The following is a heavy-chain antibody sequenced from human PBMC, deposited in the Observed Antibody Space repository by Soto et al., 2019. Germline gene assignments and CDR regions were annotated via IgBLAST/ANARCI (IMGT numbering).Heavy chain of an antibody. V-gene: IGHV4-39*01. CDR1: GDSIIRSNYY. CDR3: ARIVVIPAAPDYYNYYGVDV. J-gene: IGHJ6*02. CDR2: MYYSGST. D-gene: IGHD2-2*01. Sequence: SETLSLTCTVSGDSIIRSNYYWAWIRQSPGKGLEWIGNMYYSGSTYYNLSLKSRVTMSVDTSKNQFSLKISSVTAADTSVYYCARIVVIPAAPDYYNYYGVDVWGQGTTVT.